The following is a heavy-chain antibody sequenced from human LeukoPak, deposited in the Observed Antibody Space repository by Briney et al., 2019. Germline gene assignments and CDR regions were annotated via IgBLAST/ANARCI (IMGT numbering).Heavy chain of an antibody. D-gene: IGHD3-22*01. V-gene: IGHV5-10-1*01. J-gene: IGHJ5*02. CDR2: IAPSDSYT. Sequence: GGSLKISCKVSGYIFPSYWITWVRQLPGKGLEWMGMIAPSDSYTNYNPSFEGHVTMSVEKSITTVYLQWSSLKASDTAMYYCVRQPPGVYDTTPNWFDPWGHGPLVTVSS. CDR1: GYIFPSYW. CDR3: VRQPPGVYDTTPNWFDP.